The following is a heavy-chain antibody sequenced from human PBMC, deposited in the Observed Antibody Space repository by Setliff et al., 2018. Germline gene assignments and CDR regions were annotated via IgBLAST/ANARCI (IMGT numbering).Heavy chain of an antibody. Sequence: SETLSLTCTVSGGSISSGDYYWSWIRQPPGKGLEWIGYIYYSGSTYYNPSLKSRVTISVDTSKNQFSLKLSSVTAADTAVYYCAREKGVYTYYFDYWGQGTLVTVSS. V-gene: IGHV4-30-4*08. J-gene: IGHJ4*02. D-gene: IGHD3-10*01. CDR1: GGSISSGDYY. CDR2: IYYSGST. CDR3: AREKGVYTYYFDY.